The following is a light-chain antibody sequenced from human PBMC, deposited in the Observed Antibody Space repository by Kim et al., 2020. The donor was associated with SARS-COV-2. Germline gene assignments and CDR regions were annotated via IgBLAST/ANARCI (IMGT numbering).Light chain of an antibody. J-gene: IGLJ2*01. V-gene: IGLV3-1*01. CDR1: KLDNKY. Sequence: VLAGQTASITCSGDKLDNKYVSWYQQKAGQSPVLVIYEDAKRPSGIPERFSGSSSGNTASLTITGTQAGDEADYYCNSRDSNDNVVFGGGTQLTVL. CDR2: EDA. CDR3: NSRDSNDNVV.